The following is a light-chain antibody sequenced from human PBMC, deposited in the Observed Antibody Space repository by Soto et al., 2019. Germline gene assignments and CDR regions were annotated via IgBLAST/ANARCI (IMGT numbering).Light chain of an antibody. J-gene: IGLJ1*01. CDR1: SSDVGGYNY. V-gene: IGLV2-14*01. Sequence: QSVLTQPASVSGSPGQSITISCTGTSSDVGGYNYVSWYQQHPGKAPKLMIYEVSNRPSGVSNRFSGSTSGNTASLTISGLQAEDEADYYCSSYTSSSTLVVFGTGTKLTVL. CDR3: SSYTSSSTLVV. CDR2: EVS.